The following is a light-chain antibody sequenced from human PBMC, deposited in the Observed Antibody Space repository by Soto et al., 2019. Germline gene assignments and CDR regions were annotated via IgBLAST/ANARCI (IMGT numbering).Light chain of an antibody. V-gene: IGKV3-20*01. Sequence: EIVLTQSPGTLSLSPGERATLSCRASQSVITDYLAWYQQKPGQPPRLLIYATSIRATGIPARFSGSGSKTDFTLTISRLEPEDFAVYYCHEYGSSLWTFGQGTKVEI. CDR1: QSVITDY. CDR2: ATS. J-gene: IGKJ1*01. CDR3: HEYGSSLWT.